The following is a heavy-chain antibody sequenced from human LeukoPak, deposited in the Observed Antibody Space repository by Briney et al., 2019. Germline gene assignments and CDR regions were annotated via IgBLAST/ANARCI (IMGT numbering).Heavy chain of an antibody. CDR2: ISSSSSTI. D-gene: IGHD4-11*01. V-gene: IGHV3-48*04. CDR1: GFTFSSYS. J-gene: IGHJ4*02. Sequence: GGSLRLSCAASGFTFSSYSMNWVRQAPGKGLEWVSYISSSSSTIYYADSVKGRFTISRDNAKNSLYLQMNSLRAGDTAVYYCAREAPQYYFDYWGQGTLVTVSS. CDR3: AREAPQYYFDY.